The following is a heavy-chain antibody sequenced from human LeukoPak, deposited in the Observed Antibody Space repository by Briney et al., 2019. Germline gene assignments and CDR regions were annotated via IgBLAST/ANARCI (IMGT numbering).Heavy chain of an antibody. J-gene: IGHJ4*02. D-gene: IGHD6-13*01. CDR3: ARHGPDSSSWYYDY. V-gene: IGHV5-51*01. CDR1: GYSFTSYW. CDR2: IYPGDSDT. Sequence: GESLKISGKGSGYSFTSYWIGLVRPMPGKVLEWMGIIYPGDSDTSYSPSFQGQVTISADKSISTAYLQWSSLTAPDTAMYYCARHGPDSSSWYYDYWGQGTLVTVSS.